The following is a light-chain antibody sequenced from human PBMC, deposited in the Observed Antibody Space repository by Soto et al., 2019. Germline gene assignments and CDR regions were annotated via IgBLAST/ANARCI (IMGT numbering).Light chain of an antibody. CDR3: SSYTRSSTLV. V-gene: IGLV2-14*01. CDR1: SSDVGAYNY. CDR2: DVS. Sequence: QSVLTQPASVSGSPGQSITISCTGTSSDVGAYNYVSWYQQYPGKAPKLIIYDVSNRPSGISNRFSGSKSGNTASLTISGLQAEDEADYYCSSYTRSSTLVFGGGTQLTVL. J-gene: IGLJ2*01.